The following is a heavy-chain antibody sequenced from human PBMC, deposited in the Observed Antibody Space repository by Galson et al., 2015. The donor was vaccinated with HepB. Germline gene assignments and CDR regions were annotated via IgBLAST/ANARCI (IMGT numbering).Heavy chain of an antibody. J-gene: IGHJ4*02. D-gene: IGHD2-15*01. CDR3: ARSPYCSGGSCYSSHCDY. Sequence: SLRLSCAESGFTFSSYGMHWVRQAPGKGLEWVAVIWYDGSNKYYADSVKGRFTISRDNSKNTLYPQMNSLRAEDTAVYYCARSPYCSGGSCYSSHCDYLGQGTLVSVSS. CDR1: GFTFSSYG. CDR2: IWYDGSNK. V-gene: IGHV3-33*01.